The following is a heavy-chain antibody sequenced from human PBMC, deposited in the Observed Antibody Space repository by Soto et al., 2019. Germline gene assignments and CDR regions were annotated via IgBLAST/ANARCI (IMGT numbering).Heavy chain of an antibody. D-gene: IGHD3-22*01. V-gene: IGHV3-21*01. J-gene: IGHJ4*02. Sequence: GGSLRLSCAASRFKFSDYSMNWVRQAPGKGLEWVSSISPRSAYIHYADAVKGRFIISRDDGKNALILQMNSLRAEDTAVYYCATLIKTYYDDSSGYSQDYWGQGTLVTVSS. CDR3: ATLIKTYYDDSSGYSQDY. CDR1: RFKFSDYS. CDR2: ISPRSAYI.